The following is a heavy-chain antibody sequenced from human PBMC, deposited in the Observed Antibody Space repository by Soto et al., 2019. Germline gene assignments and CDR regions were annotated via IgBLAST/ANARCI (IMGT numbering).Heavy chain of an antibody. CDR2: ISHTAGTT. D-gene: IGHD6-19*01. J-gene: IGHJ2*01. CDR1: GFAFSNYA. CDR3: ASKKQWLAFDL. Sequence: EVQLLESGGGLVQPGGSLRLSCAASGFAFSNYAVSWVRQAPGKGLEWVSAISHTAGTTYYADSVKGRFTISRDNSKNTLYLQMNNLIPDDTAVYYCASKKQWLAFDLWGRGTLVTVSS. V-gene: IGHV3-23*01.